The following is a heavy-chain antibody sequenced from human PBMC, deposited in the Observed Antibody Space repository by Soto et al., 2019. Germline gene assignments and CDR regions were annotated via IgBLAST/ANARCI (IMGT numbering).Heavy chain of an antibody. V-gene: IGHV1-18*01. CDR1: GYIFTDYA. CDR3: ARTPYSHCSGMDV. D-gene: IGHD2-21*01. J-gene: IGHJ6*02. Sequence: QVQLVQSGVEVKKPGASVKVSCKASGYIFTDYAINWVRLAPGQGLVWMGWIIPYNDNTYYAEDFQGRVTLTTDTSTNTVYMEIRSLTSDDTGVYFCARTPYSHCSGMDVWGQGTSVTVSS. CDR2: IIPYNDNT.